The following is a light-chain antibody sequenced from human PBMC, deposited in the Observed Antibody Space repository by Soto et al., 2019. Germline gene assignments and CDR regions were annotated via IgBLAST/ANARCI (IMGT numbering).Light chain of an antibody. V-gene: IGKV1-39*01. CDR2: AAS. CDR3: QQSYVTPRT. Sequence: DIQMTHSPSSLSASVGDGVTITCRASQSINSYLNWYQQKPGKAPELLIYAASSLQTGVPSRFSGSGSGTDFTLTISSLQPEDFATYYCQQSYVTPRTFGQGTKVDIK. CDR1: QSINSY. J-gene: IGKJ1*01.